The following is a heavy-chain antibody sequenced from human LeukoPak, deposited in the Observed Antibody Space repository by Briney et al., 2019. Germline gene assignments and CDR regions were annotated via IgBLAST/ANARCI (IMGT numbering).Heavy chain of an antibody. Sequence: ASVKVSCKASGYTFTGYYTHWVRQAPGQGLEWMGWINPNSGGTNYAQKFQGRVTMTRDTSISTAYMELSRLRSDDTAVYYCARGHYYYYYYMDVWGKGTTVTVSS. V-gene: IGHV1-2*02. J-gene: IGHJ6*03. CDR3: ARGHYYYYYYMDV. CDR2: INPNSGGT. CDR1: GYTFTGYY.